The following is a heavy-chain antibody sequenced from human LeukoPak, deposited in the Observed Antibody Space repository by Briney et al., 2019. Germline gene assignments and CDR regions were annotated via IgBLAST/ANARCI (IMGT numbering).Heavy chain of an antibody. CDR2: IIPIFGTA. D-gene: IGHD3-10*01. V-gene: IGHV1-69*01. CDR3: ASDPSGRFGELSTDY. J-gene: IGHJ4*02. CDR1: GGTFSSYA. Sequence: ASVKVSCKASGGTFSSYAISWVRQAPGQGLERMGGIIPIFGTANYAQKFQGRVTITADESTSTAYMELSSLRSEDTAVYYCASDPSGRFGELSTDYWGQGTLVTVSS.